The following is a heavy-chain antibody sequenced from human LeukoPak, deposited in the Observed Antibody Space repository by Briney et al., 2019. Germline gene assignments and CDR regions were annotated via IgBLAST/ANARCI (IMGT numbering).Heavy chain of an antibody. CDR2: ISSSGSYI. Sequence: GGSLRLSCAASGFIFSSYRMNWVRQAPGKGLEWVSSISSSGSYIYYADSVKGRFTISRDNAKNSLYLQMNSLRDEDTAVYYCASDGSPYYYGSGSYSVTFDYWGQGTLVTVSS. D-gene: IGHD3-10*01. CDR1: GFIFSSYR. V-gene: IGHV3-21*01. CDR3: ASDGSPYYYGSGSYSVTFDY. J-gene: IGHJ4*02.